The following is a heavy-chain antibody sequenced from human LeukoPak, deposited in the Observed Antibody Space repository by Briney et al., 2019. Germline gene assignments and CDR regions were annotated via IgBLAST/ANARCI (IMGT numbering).Heavy chain of an antibody. CDR3: ASSGSSQGQFDY. V-gene: IGHV4-59*01. CDR2: IYYSGST. Sequence: SETLSLTCTVSGGSISSYYWSWIRQPPGKGLEWIGYIYYSGSTNYNPSLKSRVTISVDTSKNQFSLKLSSVTAADTAVYYCASSGSSQGQFDYWGQGTLVTVSS. CDR1: GGSISSYY. J-gene: IGHJ4*02. D-gene: IGHD1-26*01.